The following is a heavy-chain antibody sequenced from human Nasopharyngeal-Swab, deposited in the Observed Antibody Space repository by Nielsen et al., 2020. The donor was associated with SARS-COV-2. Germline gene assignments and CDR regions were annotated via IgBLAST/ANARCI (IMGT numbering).Heavy chain of an antibody. Sequence: GEALKISCVASGFTFSNYGMHWVRQAPGKGLEWVSHISTTGSSKYYADSLKGRFTISRDNDKNSLYLQMNSLRADDTAVYYCASGGYDFWSGYPSDYWGLGTLVTVSS. D-gene: IGHD3-3*01. CDR1: GFTFSNYG. V-gene: IGHV3-48*04. J-gene: IGHJ4*02. CDR3: ASGGYDFWSGYPSDY. CDR2: ISTTGSSK.